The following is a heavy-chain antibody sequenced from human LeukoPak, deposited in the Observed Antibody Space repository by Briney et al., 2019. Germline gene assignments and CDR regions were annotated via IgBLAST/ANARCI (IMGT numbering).Heavy chain of an antibody. CDR1: GGSFSGYY. D-gene: IGHD6-13*01. Sequence: PSETLSLTCAVYGGSFSGYYWSWIRQPPGKGLEWIGEINHSGSTNYNPSLKSRVTISVDTSKNQFSLKLSSVTAADTAVYHCARRIAAAGFGYWGQGTLVTVSS. V-gene: IGHV4-34*01. CDR3: ARRIAAAGFGY. J-gene: IGHJ4*02. CDR2: INHSGST.